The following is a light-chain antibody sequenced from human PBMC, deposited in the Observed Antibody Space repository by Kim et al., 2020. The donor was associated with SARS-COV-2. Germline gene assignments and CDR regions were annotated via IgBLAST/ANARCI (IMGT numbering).Light chain of an antibody. Sequence: SSELTQDPAVSVALGQTVRITCQGDSLRSYYATWYQQKPRQAPVLVIYGRNNRPSGIPDRFSGSTSGNTASLTISGAQAEDEADFYCQSRDSGGAVIFGGGTKVTV. CDR3: QSRDSGGAVI. CDR2: GRN. J-gene: IGLJ2*01. CDR1: SLRSYY. V-gene: IGLV3-19*01.